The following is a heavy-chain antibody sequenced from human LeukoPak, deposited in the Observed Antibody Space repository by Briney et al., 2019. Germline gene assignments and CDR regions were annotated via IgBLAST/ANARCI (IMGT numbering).Heavy chain of an antibody. D-gene: IGHD3-22*01. Sequence: PGGSLRLSCAASGITFSNYWMHWVRQAPGKGLEWGSRINSDGSRITYADSVKGRFTISRDNAKNTLYLQMNSLRVEDTAVYYCASSPVITRDWGQGTLVTVSS. CDR3: ASSPVITRD. V-gene: IGHV3-74*01. CDR1: GITFSNYW. CDR2: INSDGSRI. J-gene: IGHJ4*02.